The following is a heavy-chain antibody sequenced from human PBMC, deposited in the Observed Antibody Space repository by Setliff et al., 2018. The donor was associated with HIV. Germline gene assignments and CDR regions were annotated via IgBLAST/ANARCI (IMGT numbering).Heavy chain of an antibody. J-gene: IGHJ4*02. CDR2: INNHNDNT. D-gene: IGHD6-13*01. V-gene: IGHV1-18*01. CDR1: GYTFTSYG. Sequence: ASVKVSCKASGYTFTSYGMNWVRQVPGQGLEWMGWINNHNDNTDYAQKFQDRVTMTTDTSTTTAYMELRSLRPDDTAVYYCALTLAAQLVGLNWGQGTAVTVSS. CDR3: ALTLAAQLVGLN.